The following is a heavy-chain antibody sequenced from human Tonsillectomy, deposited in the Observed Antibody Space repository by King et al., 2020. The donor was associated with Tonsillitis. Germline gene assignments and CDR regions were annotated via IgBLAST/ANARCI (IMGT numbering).Heavy chain of an antibody. CDR3: VRSSEADPDVTMIRGAELHAKFYYYMDV. CDR2: VSYDGDNT. V-gene: IGHV3-30*14. Sequence: VQLVESGGGVVQPGRSLRLSCAASGFTFSGSLMHWVRQAPGKGLEWLAVVSYDGDNTYYADSVKGRFTISRDNSKNTLSLQLNSLGLEDTAVYYCVRSSEADPDVTMIRGAELHAKFYYYMDVWGNGTTVTVSS. D-gene: IGHD3-10*01. J-gene: IGHJ6*03. CDR1: GFTFSGSL.